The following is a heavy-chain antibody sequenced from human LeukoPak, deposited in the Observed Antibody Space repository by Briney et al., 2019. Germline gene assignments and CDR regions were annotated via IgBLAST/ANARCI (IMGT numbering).Heavy chain of an antibody. D-gene: IGHD5-24*01. Sequence: SETLSLTCAVYGGSFSGYYWSWIRQPPGKGLEWIGEINHSGSTNYNPSLKSRVTISVDTSKNQFSLKLSSVTAADTAVYYCARSWDGWDYWGQGTLVTVSS. CDR2: INHSGST. J-gene: IGHJ4*02. CDR1: GGSFSGYY. V-gene: IGHV4-34*01. CDR3: ARSWDGWDY.